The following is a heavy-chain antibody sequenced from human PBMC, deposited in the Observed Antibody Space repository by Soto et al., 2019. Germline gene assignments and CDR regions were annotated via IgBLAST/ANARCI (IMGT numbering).Heavy chain of an antibody. V-gene: IGHV1-18*04. J-gene: IGHJ5*02. CDR1: GYTFTSYG. CDR3: ARDLYYDSSGYTP. Sequence: ASVKVSCKASGYTFTSYGISWVRQAPGQGLEWMGWISAYNGNTNYAQKLQGRVTMTTDTSTSAAYMELRSLRSDDTAVYYCARDLYYDSSGYTPWRQGTLVTVSS. CDR2: ISAYNGNT. D-gene: IGHD3-22*01.